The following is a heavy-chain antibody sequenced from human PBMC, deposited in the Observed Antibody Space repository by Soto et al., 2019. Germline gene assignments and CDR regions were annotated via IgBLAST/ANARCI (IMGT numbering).Heavy chain of an antibody. V-gene: IGHV1-2*04. CDR3: ARLSSSSAFDI. CDR1: GYTFTGYY. Sequence: ASVKVSCKASGYTFTGYYMHWVRQAPGQGLEWMGWINPNSGGTNYAQKFQGWVTLTRDTSISTAYMELSRLRSDDTAVYYCARLSSSSAFDIWGQGSMVTVSS. D-gene: IGHD6-6*01. CDR2: INPNSGGT. J-gene: IGHJ3*02.